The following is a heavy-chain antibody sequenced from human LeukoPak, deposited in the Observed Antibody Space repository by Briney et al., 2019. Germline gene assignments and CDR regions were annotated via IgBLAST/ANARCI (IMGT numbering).Heavy chain of an antibody. Sequence: GGSLRLSCAASGFTFSSYSMNWVRQAPGKGLEWVSYISRSSSTIYYADSVKGRFTISRDNAKNSLYLQMNSLRAEDTAVYYCVREGNYFFDYWGQGALVAVSS. CDR3: VREGNYFFDY. V-gene: IGHV3-48*01. CDR2: ISRSSSTI. CDR1: GFTFSSYS. J-gene: IGHJ4*02.